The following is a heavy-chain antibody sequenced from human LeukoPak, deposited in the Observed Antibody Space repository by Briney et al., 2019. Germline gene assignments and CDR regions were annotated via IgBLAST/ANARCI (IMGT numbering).Heavy chain of an antibody. J-gene: IGHJ6*04. CDR1: GYTFTGYY. Sequence: ASVKVSCKASGYTFTGYYMHWVRQAPGQGLEWMGWINPNSGGTNYAQKFQGWVTMTRDTSISTAYMELSRLRSDDTAVYYCARGGSCSSTSCYDRYYGMDVWGKGTTVTVSS. D-gene: IGHD2-2*01. CDR3: ARGGSCSSTSCYDRYYGMDV. CDR2: INPNSGGT. V-gene: IGHV1-2*04.